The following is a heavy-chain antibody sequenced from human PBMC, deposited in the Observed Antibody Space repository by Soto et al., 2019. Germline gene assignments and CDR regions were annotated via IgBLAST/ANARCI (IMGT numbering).Heavy chain of an antibody. D-gene: IGHD3-22*01. Sequence: TSETLSLTCTVSGGSINSGDYYWTWIRQPPGKGLEWIGYIYYSGSTYYNPSPKSRVTISVDTSKNQFSLKLSSVTAADTAVYYCARVSYYYDSSGYYYVAFDIWGKGTMVTVSS. CDR1: GGSINSGDYY. CDR2: IYYSGST. CDR3: ARVSYYYDSSGYYYVAFDI. J-gene: IGHJ3*02. V-gene: IGHV4-30-4*01.